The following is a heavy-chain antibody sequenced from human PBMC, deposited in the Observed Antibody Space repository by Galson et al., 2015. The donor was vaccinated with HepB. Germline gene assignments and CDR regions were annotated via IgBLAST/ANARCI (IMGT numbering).Heavy chain of an antibody. V-gene: IGHV4-4*02. CDR1: GGSISSTNW. D-gene: IGHD6-6*01. J-gene: IGHJ5*02. CDR3: ARGKRSSIDWFDP. Sequence: SETLSLTCAVSGGSISSTNWWGWVRQPPGKGLEWIGEIYHRGNTNYNPSLKSRVTISVDKSKNQFSLRLSSVTAADTAVYYCARGKRSSIDWFDPWGQGILVTVSS. CDR2: IYHRGNT.